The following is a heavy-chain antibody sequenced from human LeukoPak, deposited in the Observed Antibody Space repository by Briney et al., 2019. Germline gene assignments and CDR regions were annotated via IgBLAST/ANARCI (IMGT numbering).Heavy chain of an antibody. Sequence: GGSLRLSCAASGFTFSGCAMHWVRQAPGKGLEWVAVMSYDGSITYYADSVKGRFTISRDNSKNTLYLQMNSLRAEDTAVYYCAKALDIVVVPAAIGYYYGMDVWGQGTTVTVSS. CDR1: GFTFSGCA. D-gene: IGHD2-2*02. V-gene: IGHV3-30-3*01. J-gene: IGHJ6*02. CDR3: AKALDIVVVPAAIGYYYGMDV. CDR2: MSYDGSIT.